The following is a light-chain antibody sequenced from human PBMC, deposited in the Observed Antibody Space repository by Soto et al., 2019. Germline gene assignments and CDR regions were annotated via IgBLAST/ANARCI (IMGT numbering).Light chain of an antibody. V-gene: IGKV3-11*01. CDR2: DAS. CDR3: QQGSNWPPGLT. J-gene: IGKJ4*01. Sequence: VVTPSPGTLSLSPGERATLSCRSSQSVRSSYFAWYQQKPGQAPRLLICDASIRATGIPARFSGSGSGTDFTLTISSLDPEDFAVYYCQQGSNWPPGLTFGGGTKVDNK. CDR1: QSVRSSY.